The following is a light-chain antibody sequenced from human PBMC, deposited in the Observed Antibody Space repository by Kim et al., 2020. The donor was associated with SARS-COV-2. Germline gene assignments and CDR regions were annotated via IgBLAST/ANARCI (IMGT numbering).Light chain of an antibody. Sequence: PGVRVTISCTGSSSNIGAGFNVHWYQQFPGPAPSLHSSGSGNRPSGVPDRFSVSNSGTSASLAITGLQAEDEADYYCQACDRNRSVFGGGTQLTVL. J-gene: IGLJ2*01. CDR3: QACDRNRSV. V-gene: IGLV1-40*01. CDR1: SSNIGAGFN. CDR2: GSG.